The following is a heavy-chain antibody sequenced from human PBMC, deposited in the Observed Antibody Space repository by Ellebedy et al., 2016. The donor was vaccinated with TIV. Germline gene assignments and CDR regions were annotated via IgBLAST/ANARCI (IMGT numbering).Heavy chain of an antibody. Sequence: MPSETLSLTCTVSGGSISTYCWSWIRQPPGKGLEWIGYIYNNEGPNYTPSLKSRVTISVDKSKNQFSLTLSAVTAADTAVYYCARDKEHTHGRTFGSWGQGTLVTVSS. D-gene: IGHD1/OR15-1a*01. CDR3: ARDKEHTHGRTFGS. CDR2: IYNNEGP. J-gene: IGHJ4*02. CDR1: GGSISTYC. V-gene: IGHV4-59*01.